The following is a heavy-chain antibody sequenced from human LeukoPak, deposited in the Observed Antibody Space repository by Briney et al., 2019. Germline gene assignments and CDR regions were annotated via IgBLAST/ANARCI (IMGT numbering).Heavy chain of an antibody. Sequence: PSETLSLTCTVSGGSISSGSYYWSWIRQPAGQGLEWIGRIYTSGSTNYNPSLKSRVTISVDTSKNQFSLKLSSVTAADTAVYYCARSHFRPSGYYYMDVWGKGTTVTVSS. CDR1: GGSISSGSYY. CDR2: IYTSGST. CDR3: ARSHFRPSGYYYMDV. V-gene: IGHV4-61*02. J-gene: IGHJ6*03. D-gene: IGHD3-3*02.